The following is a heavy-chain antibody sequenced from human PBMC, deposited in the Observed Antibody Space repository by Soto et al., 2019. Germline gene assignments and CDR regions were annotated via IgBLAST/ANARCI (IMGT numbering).Heavy chain of an antibody. D-gene: IGHD3-3*01. Sequence: SETLSLTCTVSGGSISSSIYYWGWIRQPPGKGLEWIGSIYYSGSTYYNPSLKSRVTISVDTSKNQFSLKLSSVTAADTAVYYCARTIFGVEMFDYWGQGTLVTVS. J-gene: IGHJ4*02. V-gene: IGHV4-39*01. CDR2: IYYSGST. CDR1: GGSISSSIYY. CDR3: ARTIFGVEMFDY.